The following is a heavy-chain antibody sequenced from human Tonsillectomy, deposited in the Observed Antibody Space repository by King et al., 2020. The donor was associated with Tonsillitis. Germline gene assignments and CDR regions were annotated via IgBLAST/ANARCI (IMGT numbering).Heavy chain of an antibody. CDR3: ARVRPEWLLYLTDAFDI. CDR1: GYTFTGYY. J-gene: IGHJ3*02. D-gene: IGHD3-3*01. Sequence: QLVQSGAEVKKPGASVKVSCKASGYTFTGYYMHWVRPAPGQGLEWMGGINTNRGGTNYAQKVQGRVTMTRDTSISTAYMGLSRLRYDDTDVYYCARVRPEWLLYLTDAFDIWGQGTMVTVAS. V-gene: IGHV1-2*02. CDR2: INTNRGGT.